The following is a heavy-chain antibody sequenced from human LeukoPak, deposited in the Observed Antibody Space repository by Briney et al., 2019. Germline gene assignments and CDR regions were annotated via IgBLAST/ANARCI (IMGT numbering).Heavy chain of an antibody. V-gene: IGHV1-2*02. J-gene: IGHJ5*02. CDR3: ARSPRITTTITKSPINWFDP. Sequence: ASVTVSCKASGYTFTGYYMHWVRQAPGQGLEWMGWINPNSGGTNYAQKFQGRVTMTRDTSISTAYMELSRLRSDDTAVYYCARSPRITTTITKSPINWFDPWGQGTLVTVSS. CDR1: GYTFTGYY. CDR2: INPNSGGT. D-gene: IGHD1-14*01.